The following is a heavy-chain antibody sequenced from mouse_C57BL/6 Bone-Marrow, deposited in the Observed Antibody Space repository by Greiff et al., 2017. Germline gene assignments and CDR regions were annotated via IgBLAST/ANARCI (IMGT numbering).Heavy chain of an antibody. Sequence: QVQLQQPGAELVRPGSSVKLSCKASGYTFTSYWMDWVKQRPGQGLEWIGNIYPSDSETHSNQKFKDKATLTVDKSSSTAYMQLSSLTSEDSAVYYCARGDYYGSSYGAMDDWGQGTSVTVSS. CDR1: GYTFTSYW. CDR2: IYPSDSET. V-gene: IGHV1-61*01. J-gene: IGHJ4*01. CDR3: ARGDYYGSSYGAMDD. D-gene: IGHD1-1*01.